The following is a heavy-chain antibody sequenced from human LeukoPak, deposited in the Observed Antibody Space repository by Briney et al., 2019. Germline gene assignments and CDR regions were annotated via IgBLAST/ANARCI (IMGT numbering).Heavy chain of an antibody. CDR2: ISTTSTYA. Sequence: GGSLRLSCAASGFTFSDYYMSWIRQAPGKGLEWVSYISTTSTYADYADSVKGRFTISRDNSKNTLYLQMNSLRAEDTAVYYCARGGYYDGDGGWFDPWGQGTLVTVSS. CDR1: GFTFSDYY. CDR3: ARGGYYDGDGGWFDP. J-gene: IGHJ5*02. V-gene: IGHV3-11*06. D-gene: IGHD3-22*01.